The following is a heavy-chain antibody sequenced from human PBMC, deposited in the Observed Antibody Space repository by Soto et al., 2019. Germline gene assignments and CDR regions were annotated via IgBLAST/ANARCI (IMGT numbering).Heavy chain of an antibody. J-gene: IGHJ4*02. Sequence: GESLKISCKGSGYSFTSYWIGWVRQMPGKGLEWMGLIYPGDSDTRYSPSFQCQVTISADKSITTAYLQWSSLKASDTAMYYCARPYCSGGSCYTGGYWGQGTQVTVSS. CDR2: IYPGDSDT. D-gene: IGHD2-15*01. CDR3: ARPYCSGGSCYTGGY. V-gene: IGHV5-51*01. CDR1: GYSFTSYW.